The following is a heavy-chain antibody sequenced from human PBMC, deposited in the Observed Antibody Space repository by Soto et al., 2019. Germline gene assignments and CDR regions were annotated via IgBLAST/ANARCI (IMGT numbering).Heavy chain of an antibody. D-gene: IGHD5-18*01. CDR1: GYRFTTFY. CDR3: ARDGNFAFRGYSFGFDF. V-gene: IGHV1-2*06. J-gene: IGHJ4*02. Sequence: ASVKVSCKASGYRFTTFYIHWVRQAPGQGLEWMGRMNLDTGGTTYAQKFQGRVTMTRDTSISTAYMEVTNLKSDDTAIYYCARDGNFAFRGYSFGFDFWGQGTLVTVSS. CDR2: MNLDTGGT.